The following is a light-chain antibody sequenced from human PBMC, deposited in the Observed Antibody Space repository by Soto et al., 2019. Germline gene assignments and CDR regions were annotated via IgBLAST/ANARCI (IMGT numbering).Light chain of an antibody. CDR2: DVS. J-gene: IGLJ1*01. CDR3: SSYTSSSTYV. V-gene: IGLV2-14*01. CDR1: SSDGGGYNY. Sequence: QSVLTQPASVSGSPGQSITISCTGTSSDGGGYNYVSWYQQHPGKAPKLMIYDVSNRPSGVSNRFSGSKSGNTASLTISGLQAEDEADYYCSSYTSSSTYVFVTGTKVPVL.